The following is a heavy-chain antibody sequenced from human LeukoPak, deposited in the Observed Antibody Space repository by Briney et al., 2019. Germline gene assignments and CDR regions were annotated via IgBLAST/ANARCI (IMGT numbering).Heavy chain of an antibody. CDR1: GYTFTGYY. CDR2: INPNSGGT. V-gene: IGHV1-2*02. J-gene: IGHJ6*02. D-gene: IGHD1-26*01. Sequence: PEASVKVSCKASGYTFTGYYMHWVRQAPGQGLEWMGWINPNSGGTNYAQKFQGRVTMTRDTSISTAYMELSRLRSDDTAVYYCARGGGSSFYYYYGMDVWGQGTTVTVSS. CDR3: ARGGGSSFYYYYGMDV.